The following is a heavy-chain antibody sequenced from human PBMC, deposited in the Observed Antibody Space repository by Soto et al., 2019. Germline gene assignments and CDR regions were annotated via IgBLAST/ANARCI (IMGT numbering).Heavy chain of an antibody. CDR2: IWYDGSNK. J-gene: IGHJ4*02. D-gene: IGHD3-22*01. CDR3: TRGTNQVTMIEVVPFDY. V-gene: IGHV3-33*01. Sequence: PGVSLRLSCAASGFTFSSYGMHWVRQAPGKGLEWVSVIWYDGSNKYYADSVKGRFTISRDNSKNTLYLQMNSLRAEDTAVYFCTRGTNQVTMIEVVPFDYWGQGFLVTVSS. CDR1: GFTFSSYG.